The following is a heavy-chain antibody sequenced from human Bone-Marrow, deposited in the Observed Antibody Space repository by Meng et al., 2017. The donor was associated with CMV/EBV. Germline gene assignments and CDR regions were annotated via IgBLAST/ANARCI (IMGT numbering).Heavy chain of an antibody. J-gene: IGHJ3*02. D-gene: IGHD2-2*01. Sequence: ASVKVSCKASGYTFTSYGISWVRQAPGQGLEWMGWISAYNGNTNYAQKLQGRVTMTTDTSTSTAYMELRSLRSDDTAVYYCARRYCSSTSCYRAFDIWGQGPRVTGSS. V-gene: IGHV1-18*01. CDR2: ISAYNGNT. CDR1: GYTFTSYG. CDR3: ARRYCSSTSCYRAFDI.